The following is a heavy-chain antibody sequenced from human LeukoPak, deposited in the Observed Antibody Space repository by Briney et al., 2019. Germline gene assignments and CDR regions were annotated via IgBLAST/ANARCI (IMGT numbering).Heavy chain of an antibody. D-gene: IGHD3-3*01. V-gene: IGHV4-30-4*08. CDR1: GGSISSGDYY. CDR2: IYYSGST. Sequence: PSQTLSLTCTVSGGSISSGDYYWGWIRQPPGKGLEWIGYIYYSGSTYYNPSLKSRVTISVDTSKNQFSLKLSSVTAADTAVYYCARAPITIFGVARPNGYFDYWGQGTLVTVSS. CDR3: ARAPITIFGVARPNGYFDY. J-gene: IGHJ4*02.